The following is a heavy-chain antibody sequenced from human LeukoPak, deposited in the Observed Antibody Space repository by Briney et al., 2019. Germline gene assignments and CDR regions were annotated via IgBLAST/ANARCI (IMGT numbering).Heavy chain of an antibody. CDR1: GGSLSSSNW. V-gene: IGHV4-4*02. J-gene: IGHJ5*02. Sequence: SETLSLTCAVSGGSLSSSNWWSWVRQPPGKGLEWIGEIYHSGSTNYNPSLKSRVTISVDKSKNQFSLKLSSVTAADTAVYYCARAHRSGYDSLGFDPWGQGTLVTVSS. CDR3: ARAHRSGYDSLGFDP. CDR2: IYHSGST. D-gene: IGHD5-12*01.